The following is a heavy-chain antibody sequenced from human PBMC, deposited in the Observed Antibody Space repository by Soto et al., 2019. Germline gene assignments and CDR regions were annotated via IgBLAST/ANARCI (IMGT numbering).Heavy chain of an antibody. D-gene: IGHD2-15*01. CDR1: GYSFTSYW. V-gene: IGHV5-51*01. CDR3: ARTNSLCSGGSCHSVGRGYYYGWDAWDI. J-gene: IGHJ3*02. CDR2: IYPGDSDT. Sequence: ESLKISCKGSGYSFTSYWIGWVRQMPGKGLEWVGIIYPGDSDTRCSPSFQGRVTICGGESISTAYLQWSSLKATDTAMYYCARTNSLCSGGSCHSVGRGYYYGWDAWDIWGQGTMATAS.